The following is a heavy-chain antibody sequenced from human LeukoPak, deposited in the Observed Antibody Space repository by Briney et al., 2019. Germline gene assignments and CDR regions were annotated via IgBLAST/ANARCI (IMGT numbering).Heavy chain of an antibody. V-gene: IGHV3-30*02. CDR3: TKDRGQYYDGSGYSDY. J-gene: IGHJ4*02. CDR1: GFTFSSYG. Sequence: PGGSLRLSCAASGFTFSSYGMHWIRQARGKGLEWVAFIRFDGSNKYYADSVKGRFTISRDHSKNTLYLQMNSLRAEDTAVFYCTKDRGQYYDGSGYSDYWGQGTLVSVSS. D-gene: IGHD3-22*01. CDR2: IRFDGSNK.